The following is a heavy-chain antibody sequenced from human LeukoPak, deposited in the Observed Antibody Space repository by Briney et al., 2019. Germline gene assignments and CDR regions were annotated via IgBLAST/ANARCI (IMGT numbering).Heavy chain of an antibody. Sequence: ASVKVSCKASGYTFTGYYMHWVRQAPGQGLEWMGWINPNSGGTNYAQKFQGRVTMTRDTSISTAYMELSRLRSDDTAVYYCARVGGSGWYGYYYYMDVWGKGTTVTISS. CDR1: GYTFTGYY. V-gene: IGHV1-2*02. CDR2: INPNSGGT. CDR3: ARVGGSGWYGYYYYMDV. D-gene: IGHD6-19*01. J-gene: IGHJ6*03.